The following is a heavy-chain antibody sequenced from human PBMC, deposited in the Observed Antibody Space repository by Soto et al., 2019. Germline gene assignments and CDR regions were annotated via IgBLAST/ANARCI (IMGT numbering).Heavy chain of an antibody. CDR1: GGTFSSYA. CDR2: IIPIFGTA. J-gene: IGHJ4*02. D-gene: IGHD2-15*01. CDR3: ARDIVVVVAATGGGYFDY. Sequence: QVQLVQSGAEVKKPGSSVKVSCKASGGTFSSYAISWVRQAPGQGLEWMGGIIPIFGTANYAQKFQGRVTITADESTSPAYKELSSLRSEDTAVYYCARDIVVVVAATGGGYFDYWGQGTLVTVSS. V-gene: IGHV1-69*01.